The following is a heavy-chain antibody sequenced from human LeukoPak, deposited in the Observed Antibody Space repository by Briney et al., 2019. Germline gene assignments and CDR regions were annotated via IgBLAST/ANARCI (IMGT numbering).Heavy chain of an antibody. CDR2: ISSNGGST. V-gene: IGHV3-64*01. J-gene: IGHJ3*02. D-gene: IGHD1-26*01. CDR1: GFTFSSYA. Sequence: PGGSLRLSCAASGFTFSSYAMHWVRQAPGKGLEYVSAISSNGGSTYYANSVKGRFTISRDNSKNTLYPQMGSLRAEDMAVYYCARMYSGSYLSAFDIWGQGTMVTVSS. CDR3: ARMYSGSYLSAFDI.